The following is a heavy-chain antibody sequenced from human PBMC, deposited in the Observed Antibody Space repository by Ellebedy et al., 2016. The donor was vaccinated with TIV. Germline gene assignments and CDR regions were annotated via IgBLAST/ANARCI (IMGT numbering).Heavy chain of an antibody. Sequence: GESLKISCAASGFTFSNYWMHWVRQVPGEGLVLVSRIGSDGIGTSYADSVKGRFTISRDNSKNTLYLQMNSLRAEDTAVYYCAKLGGIYTWYAEYWGQGTLVTVSS. J-gene: IGHJ4*02. CDR2: IGSDGIGT. CDR3: AKLGGIYTWYAEY. CDR1: GFTFSNYW. D-gene: IGHD6-13*01. V-gene: IGHV3-74*01.